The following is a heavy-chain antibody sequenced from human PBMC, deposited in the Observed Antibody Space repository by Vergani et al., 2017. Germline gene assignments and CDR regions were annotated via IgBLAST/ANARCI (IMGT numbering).Heavy chain of an antibody. D-gene: IGHD2-15*01. CDR3: ARNLGYCSGGSCRRYGWFDP. CDR1: GGSISSYY. V-gene: IGHV4-4*09. J-gene: IGHJ5*02. Sequence: QVQLQESGPGLVKPSETLSLTCTVSGGSISSYYWSWIRQPPGKGLEWIGYIYTSGSTNYNPSLKSRVTISVDKSKNQFSLKLSSVTAADTAVYYCARNLGYCSGGSCRRYGWFDPWGQGTLVTVSS. CDR2: IYTSGST.